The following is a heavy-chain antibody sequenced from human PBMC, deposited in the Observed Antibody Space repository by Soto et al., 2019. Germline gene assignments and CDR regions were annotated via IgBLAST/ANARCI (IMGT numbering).Heavy chain of an antibody. CDR3: ANTFIIVPPAVTSDVFDI. V-gene: IGHV2-5*02. Sequence: QITLKESGPTLVKPTQTLTLTCTFSGFSLSTSGVGVGWIRQPPGKALEWLALLYWDADKRYSPSLKSRLTITKDTSKNQVVLTMTNLDPVDTGTYYCANTFIIVPPAVTSDVFDIWGQGTMVTVSS. CDR2: LYWDADK. J-gene: IGHJ3*02. CDR1: GFSLSTSGVG. D-gene: IGHD2-2*01.